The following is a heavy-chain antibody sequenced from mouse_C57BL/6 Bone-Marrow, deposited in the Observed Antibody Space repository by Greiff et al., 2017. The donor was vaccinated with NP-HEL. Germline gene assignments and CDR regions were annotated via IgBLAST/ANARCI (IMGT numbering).Heavy chain of an antibody. CDR3: ASYSLYWYFDV. CDR1: GYTFTSYW. D-gene: IGHD2-12*01. V-gene: IGHV1-64*01. J-gene: IGHJ1*03. CDR2: IHPNSGST. Sequence: LQESGAELVKPGASVKLSCKASGYTFTSYWMHWVKQRPGQGLEWIGMIHPNSGSTNYNEKFKSKATLTVDKSSSTAYMQLSSLTSEDSAVYYCASYSLYWYFDVWGTGTTVTVSS.